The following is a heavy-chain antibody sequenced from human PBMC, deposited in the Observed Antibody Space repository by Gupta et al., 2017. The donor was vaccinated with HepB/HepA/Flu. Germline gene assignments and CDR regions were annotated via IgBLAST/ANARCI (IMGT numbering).Heavy chain of an antibody. CDR3: ARKYYYMDV. V-gene: IGHV3-30*03. CDR1: GFSFRNYG. CDR2: ISYDGRKK. D-gene: IGHD2/OR15-2a*01. J-gene: IGHJ6*03. Sequence: QVQLVESGGCVIQPGRSLRLSCAASGFSFRNYGIHWVRQAPGKGLEWVAVISYDGRKKDYVDSVKGRFTIARENSKNTLYLQMNRLRVEDTAVDDCARKYYYMDVWGKGTTVTVSS.